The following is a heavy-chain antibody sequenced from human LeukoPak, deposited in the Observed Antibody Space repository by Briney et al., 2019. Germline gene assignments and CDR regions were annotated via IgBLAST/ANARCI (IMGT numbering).Heavy chain of an antibody. Sequence: SETLSLTCTVSGGSISSGDYYWSWIRQPPGKGPEWIGYIYHSGGTYYNPSLKSRVTISVDRSKNQFSLKLSSVTAADTAVYYCASSPGGYSYGRYYFDYWGQGTLVTVSS. D-gene: IGHD5-18*01. V-gene: IGHV4-30-2*01. CDR1: GGSISSGDYY. CDR3: ASSPGGYSYGRYYFDY. J-gene: IGHJ4*02. CDR2: IYHSGGT.